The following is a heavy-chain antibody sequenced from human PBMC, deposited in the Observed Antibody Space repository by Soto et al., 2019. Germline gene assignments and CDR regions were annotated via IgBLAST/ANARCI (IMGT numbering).Heavy chain of an antibody. Sequence: EVQLVESGGGAIRPGGSLRLSCAASGFTFDDYAMSWVRQAPGKGLEWVSGLNWHGSSTGYADFVKGRFTISRDNAKNSLYLHLNSLRAEDSALYYCVRERRPESTMDYYYYYPFDGWGKGTTVIVSS. V-gene: IGHV3-20*04. CDR3: VRERRPESTMDYYYYYPFDG. CDR1: GFTFDDYA. J-gene: IGHJ6*03. D-gene: IGHD3-10*01. CDR2: LNWHGSST.